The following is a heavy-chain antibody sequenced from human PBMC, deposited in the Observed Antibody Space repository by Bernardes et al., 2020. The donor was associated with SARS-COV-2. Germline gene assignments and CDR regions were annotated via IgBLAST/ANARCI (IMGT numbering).Heavy chain of an antibody. J-gene: IGHJ4*02. Sequence: GGSLRLSCAASGFTFDDYAMHWVRQAPGKGLEWVSGISWNSGSIGYADSVKGRFTISRDNAKNSLYLQMNSLRAEDTALYYCAKLDDSSGYSHFDYWGQGTLVTVSS. D-gene: IGHD3-22*01. CDR1: GFTFDDYA. V-gene: IGHV3-9*01. CDR3: AKLDDSSGYSHFDY. CDR2: ISWNSGSI.